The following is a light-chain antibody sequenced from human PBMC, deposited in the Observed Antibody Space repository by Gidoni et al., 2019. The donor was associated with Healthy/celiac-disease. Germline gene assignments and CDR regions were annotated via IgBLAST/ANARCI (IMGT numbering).Light chain of an antibody. CDR3: QQNYSYPLT. CDR2: AAS. J-gene: IGKJ3*01. Sequence: AIRMTQSPSSFSASTGDRVTITCRASQGISSYLALYQKKPGKAPKLLIYAASTLQSGVPSRFSGSGSGKDFTITISCLQSEDFATYYCQQNYSYPLTFXPXTKVDIK. CDR1: QGISSY. V-gene: IGKV1-8*01.